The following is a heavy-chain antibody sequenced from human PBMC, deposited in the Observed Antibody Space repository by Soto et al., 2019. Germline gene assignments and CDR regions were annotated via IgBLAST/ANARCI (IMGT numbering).Heavy chain of an antibody. D-gene: IGHD4-17*01. Sequence: QVQLVQSGAEVKKPGSSVRVSCKASGGTLSNYGISWVRQAPGQGLEWMGWIIPVFGTANYAQKFQGRVTITADESKSTVYMDVTSLRSEDTAVYYCSRGDATKIVVTTYYAMDVWGQGTTVSVSS. J-gene: IGHJ6*02. V-gene: IGHV1-69*12. CDR3: SRGDATKIVVTTYYAMDV. CDR1: GGTLSNYG. CDR2: IIPVFGTA.